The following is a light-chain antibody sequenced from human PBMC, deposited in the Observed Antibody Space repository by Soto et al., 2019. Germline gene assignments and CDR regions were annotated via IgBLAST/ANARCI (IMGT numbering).Light chain of an antibody. CDR2: EVS. CDR3: SSYAGSNNFVV. V-gene: IGLV2-8*01. CDR1: SSDIGGYNY. Sequence: ALTQPPSASGSPGQSVTISCTGTSSDIGGYNYVSWYQQHPGKAPQLMIYEVSKRPSGVPDRFSGSKSGNTASLTVSGLQAEDEADYYCSSYAGSNNFVVFGGGTKLTVL. J-gene: IGLJ2*01.